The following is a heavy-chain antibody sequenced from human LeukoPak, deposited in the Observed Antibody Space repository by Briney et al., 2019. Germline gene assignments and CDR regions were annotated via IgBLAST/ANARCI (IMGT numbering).Heavy chain of an antibody. J-gene: IGHJ4*02. CDR3: ARHFYCGGDCYSVSGSDY. CDR1: GFTVSSNY. CDR2: IYSGGST. D-gene: IGHD2-21*02. V-gene: IGHV3-66*04. Sequence: GGSLRLSCAASGFTVSSNYMSWVRQAPGKGLEWVSVIYSGGSTYYADSVKGRFTISRDNSKNTLYLQMNSLRAEDTAVYYCARHFYCGGDCYSVSGSDYWGQGTLVTVSS.